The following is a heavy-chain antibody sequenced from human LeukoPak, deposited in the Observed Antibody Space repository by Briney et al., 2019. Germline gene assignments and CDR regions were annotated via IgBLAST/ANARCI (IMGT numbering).Heavy chain of an antibody. CDR2: TVGSGPDT. V-gene: IGHV3-23*01. D-gene: IGHD2-8*02. Sequence: PGGSLRLSCAASGFTFTNYAMSWVRQTPGKGLEWVLATVGSGPDTYHADSVKGRFTVSRDNSRNTLYLQMNSLRVEDTAVYYCTKAPLRSCTGAFCYPFDYWGQGTLVTVSS. J-gene: IGHJ4*02. CDR3: TKAPLRSCTGAFCYPFDY. CDR1: GFTFTNYA.